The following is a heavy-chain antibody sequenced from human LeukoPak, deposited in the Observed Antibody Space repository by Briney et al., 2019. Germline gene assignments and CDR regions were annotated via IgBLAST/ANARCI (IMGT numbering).Heavy chain of an antibody. V-gene: IGHV1-8*01. Sequence: ASVKVSCKASGYTFTSYDINWVRQATGQGLEWMGWMNPNSGNTGYAQKFQGRVTMTRNTSISTAYMELSSLRSEDTAVYYCARADSSSWHILYYYYYYMDVWGKGTTVTISS. CDR2: MNPNSGNT. D-gene: IGHD6-13*01. CDR3: ARADSSSWHILYYYYYYMDV. CDR1: GYTFTSYD. J-gene: IGHJ6*03.